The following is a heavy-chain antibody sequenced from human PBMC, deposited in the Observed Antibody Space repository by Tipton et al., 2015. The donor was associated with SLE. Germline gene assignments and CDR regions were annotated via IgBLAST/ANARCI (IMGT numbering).Heavy chain of an antibody. D-gene: IGHD5-24*01. CDR3: ARDSSKATPIPKAYYYYYMDV. V-gene: IGHV3-30*04. Sequence: SLRLSCAASGFSFSSYGIHWVRQAPGKGLEWVAVISYDGTNKYYADSVKGRFTISRDNSKNTLYLQMNSLRAEDTAVYYCARDSSKATPIPKAYYYYYMDVWGKGTTVTVSS. CDR1: GFSFSSYG. J-gene: IGHJ6*03. CDR2: ISYDGTNK.